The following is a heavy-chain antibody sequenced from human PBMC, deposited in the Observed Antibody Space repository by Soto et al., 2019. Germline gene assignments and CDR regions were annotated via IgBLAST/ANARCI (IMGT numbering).Heavy chain of an antibody. J-gene: IGHJ4*02. Sequence: EVQLVESGGGLVKPGGSLRLSCAASGFTFTRYSMNWVRQAPGKGLEWVSSISSTTNYIYYGDSMKGRFTISRDNAKNSLCLEMNCLRAEDTAVYYCARESEDLTSNFDYCCQGTLVTVSS. CDR3: ARESEDLTSNFDY. V-gene: IGHV3-21*06. CDR1: GFTFTRYS. CDR2: ISSTTNYI.